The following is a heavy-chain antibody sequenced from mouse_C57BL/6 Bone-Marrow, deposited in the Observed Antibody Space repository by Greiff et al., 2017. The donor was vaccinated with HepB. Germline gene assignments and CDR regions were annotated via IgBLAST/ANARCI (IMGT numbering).Heavy chain of an antibody. V-gene: IGHV15-2*01. CDR2: ILPSIGRT. D-gene: IGHD2-3*01. CDR3: ARGIYDGYYWYFDV. Sequence: QVQLKQSGSELRSPGSSVKLSCKDFDSEVFPIAYMSWVRQKPGHGFEWIGGILPSIGRTIYGEKFEDKATLDADTLSNTAYLELNSLTSEDSAIYYCARGIYDGYYWYFDVWGTGTTVTVSS. J-gene: IGHJ1*03. CDR1: DSEVFPIAY.